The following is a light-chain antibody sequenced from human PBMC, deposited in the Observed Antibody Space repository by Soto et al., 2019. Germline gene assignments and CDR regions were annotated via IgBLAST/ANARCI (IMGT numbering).Light chain of an antibody. CDR3: QQSGSSPLLT. CDR2: GAS. CDR1: QSVSSSY. Sequence: EIVLTQSPGTLSLSPAERATLSCRASQSVSSSYLAWYQQKPGQAPRLLIYGASSRATGIPDRFSGSGSGTDFTLTISRLEPEDFAVYYCQQSGSSPLLTFGGGTKVEIK. V-gene: IGKV3-20*01. J-gene: IGKJ4*01.